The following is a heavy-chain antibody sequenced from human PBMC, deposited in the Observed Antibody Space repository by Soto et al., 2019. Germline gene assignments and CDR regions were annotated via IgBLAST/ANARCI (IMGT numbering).Heavy chain of an antibody. Sequence: PSETLSLTCTVSGGSISSYYWSWVRQPPGKGLEWIGYIYYSGSTNYNPSLKSRVTISVDTSKNQFSLKLSSVTAADTAVYYCARRWGRSFDYWGQGTLVTVSS. CDR3: ARRWGRSFDY. J-gene: IGHJ4*02. CDR1: GGSISSYY. CDR2: IYYSGST. V-gene: IGHV4-59*08. D-gene: IGHD2-15*01.